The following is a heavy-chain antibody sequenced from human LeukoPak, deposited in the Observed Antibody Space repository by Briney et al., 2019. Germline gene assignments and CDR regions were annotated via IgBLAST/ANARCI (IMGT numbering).Heavy chain of an antibody. J-gene: IGHJ4*02. Sequence: GGSLRLSCAASGFTFSIYAMNWVRQAPGKGLEWVSVISGSGDSTNYADSVRGRFTISRDNSKNMLNLQMSGLRAEDTAVYYRAKARSNSFSSCYNYWGQGTLVTVSS. CDR2: ISGSGDST. D-gene: IGHD2-2*02. V-gene: IGHV3-23*01. CDR1: GFTFSIYA. CDR3: AKARSNSFSSCYNY.